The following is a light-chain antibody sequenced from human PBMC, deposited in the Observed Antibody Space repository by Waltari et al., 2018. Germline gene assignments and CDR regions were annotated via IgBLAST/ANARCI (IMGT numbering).Light chain of an antibody. CDR2: SAS. Sequence: EIVLTQSPVTLSVSPGERATLSCRASQSVSTNLAWYRQRPGQAPRLLMYSASTRDSGLPARFSGSGSGTEFTLTISSLHSEDVAVYYCQQYNDWPRTFGQGTKLEI. CDR1: QSVSTN. J-gene: IGKJ2*01. CDR3: QQYNDWPRT. V-gene: IGKV3-15*01.